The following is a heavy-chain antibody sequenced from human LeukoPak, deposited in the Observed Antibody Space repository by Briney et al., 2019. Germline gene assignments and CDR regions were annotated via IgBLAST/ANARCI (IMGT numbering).Heavy chain of an antibody. CDR2: IYYSGST. D-gene: IGHD4-23*01. J-gene: IGHJ2*01. CDR3: ARVVRGATTVVTYWYFDL. V-gene: IGHV4-59*01. CDR1: GGSISSYY. Sequence: SETLSLTCTVSGGSISSYYWSWIRQPPGKGLEWIGSIYYSGSTNYNPSLKIRVTISVDTSKNHFSLKLSSVTAADTAVYYCARVVRGATTVVTYWYFDLWGRGTPVTVSS.